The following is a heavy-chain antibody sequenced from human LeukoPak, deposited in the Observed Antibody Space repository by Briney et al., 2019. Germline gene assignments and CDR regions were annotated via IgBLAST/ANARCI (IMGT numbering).Heavy chain of an antibody. V-gene: IGHV1-69*04. J-gene: IGHJ4*02. D-gene: IGHD6-13*01. Sequence: GASVKVSCKASGGTFSSYAISWVRQAPGQGLEWMGRIIPILGIANYAQKFQGRVTITADKSTSTAYMELRSLRSDDTAVYYCAREQLGIDYWGQGTLVTVSS. CDR3: AREQLGIDY. CDR1: GGTFSSYA. CDR2: IIPILGIA.